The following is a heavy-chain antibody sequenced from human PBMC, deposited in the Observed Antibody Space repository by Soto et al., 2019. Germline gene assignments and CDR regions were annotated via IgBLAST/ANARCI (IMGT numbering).Heavy chain of an antibody. CDR1: GYTFTGYD. Sequence: ASLQVSCKTSGYTFTGYDINLGLQATGQGLDWMGWMNPNSGNTGYAQKFQGRVTMTRNTSISTAYMELSSLRSEDTAVYYCARFQRSGIDYWGQGTLVTVSS. CDR3: ARFQRSGIDY. CDR2: MNPNSGNT. V-gene: IGHV1-8*01. J-gene: IGHJ4*02.